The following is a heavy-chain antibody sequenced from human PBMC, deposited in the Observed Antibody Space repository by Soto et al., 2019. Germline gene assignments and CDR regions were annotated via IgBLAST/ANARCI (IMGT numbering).Heavy chain of an antibody. CDR3: ARETMVRGASQYYFDY. D-gene: IGHD3-10*01. CDR2: IWYDGSNK. Sequence: QVQLVESGGGVVQPGRSLRLSCAASGFTFSSYGMHWVRQAPGKGLEWVAVIWYDGSNKYYADSVKGRFTISRDNPNNTLYLQMNRLRAEVTGVYYCARETMVRGASQYYFDYWGQGTLVTVSS. V-gene: IGHV3-33*01. CDR1: GFTFSSYG. J-gene: IGHJ4*02.